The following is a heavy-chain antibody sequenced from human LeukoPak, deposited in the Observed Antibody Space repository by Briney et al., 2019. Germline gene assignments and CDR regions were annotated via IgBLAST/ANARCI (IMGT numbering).Heavy chain of an antibody. J-gene: IGHJ4*02. CDR2: IYYSGST. CDR3: ARVLGYSRPFDS. V-gene: IGHV4-59*01. CDR1: GGSISSYY. D-gene: IGHD5-18*01. Sequence: PSETLSLTSTVSGGSISSYYWSWIRQPPGKGLEWIGYIYYSGSTNYNPSLKSRVTISVDTSKNQFSLKLSSVTAADTAVYYCARVLGYSRPFDSWGQGTLVTVSS.